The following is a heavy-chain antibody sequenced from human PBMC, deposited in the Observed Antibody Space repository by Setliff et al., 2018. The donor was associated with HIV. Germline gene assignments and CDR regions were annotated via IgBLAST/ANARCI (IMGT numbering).Heavy chain of an antibody. CDR1: GGSISGYY. D-gene: IGHD3-9*01. V-gene: IGHV4-39*02. Sequence: PSETLSLTCTVSGGSISGYYWGWIRQPPGKGLEWVGTVYYTGNTFYNPSLRNRVTISVDTSKNYLSLKVTSVTAADTAVYYCAGDSSTHNTLTGYLDSWGQGALVTVS. CDR2: VYYTGNT. J-gene: IGHJ4*02. CDR3: AGDSSTHNTLTGYLDS.